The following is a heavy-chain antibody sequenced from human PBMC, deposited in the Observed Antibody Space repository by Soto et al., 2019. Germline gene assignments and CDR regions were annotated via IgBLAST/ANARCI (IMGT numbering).Heavy chain of an antibody. Sequence: EVQLLESGGDLVQPGGSLRLVCAASGFTFSNSGMRWVRQAPGQGLEWVSSIGPSGNTYYADAVKGRFTISRDISKNTLFLQMDSLRAEDTATYYCAKLLHNYSYNVMDVWGQGTTVTVSS. D-gene: IGHD4-4*01. CDR1: GFTFSNSG. V-gene: IGHV3-23*01. J-gene: IGHJ6*02. CDR2: IGPSGNT. CDR3: AKLLHNYSYNVMDV.